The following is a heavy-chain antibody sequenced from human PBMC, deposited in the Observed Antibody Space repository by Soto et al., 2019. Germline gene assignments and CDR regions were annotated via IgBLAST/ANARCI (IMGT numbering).Heavy chain of an antibody. J-gene: IGHJ4*02. D-gene: IGHD6-19*01. CDR3: AKLNFPRWPIAVAAFFDY. CDR2: ISGSGGST. Sequence: GGSLRLSCAASGFTFSSYAMSWVRQAPGKGLEWVSAISGSGGSTYYADSVKGRFTISRDNSKNTLYLQMNSLRAEDTAVYYCAKLNFPRWPIAVAAFFDYWGQGTLVTVSS. CDR1: GFTFSSYA. V-gene: IGHV3-23*01.